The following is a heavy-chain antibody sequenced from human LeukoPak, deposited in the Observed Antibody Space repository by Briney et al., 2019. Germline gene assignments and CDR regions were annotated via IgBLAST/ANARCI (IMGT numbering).Heavy chain of an antibody. J-gene: IGHJ4*02. D-gene: IGHD6-13*01. CDR2: VKNDGST. CDR3: HPLGYTSN. CDR1: GFTLSSRW. V-gene: IGHV3-74*01. Sequence: QAGGSLRLSCVDSGFTSGFTLSSRWLHWVRQAPGKGLVWVSLVKNDGSTNYADSVKGRFTVSRDNAENTLYLQMNNLRVEDTALYFCHPLGYTSNWGQGTLVSVSS.